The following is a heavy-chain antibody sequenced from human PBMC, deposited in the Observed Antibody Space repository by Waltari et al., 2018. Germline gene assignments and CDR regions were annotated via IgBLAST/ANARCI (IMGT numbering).Heavy chain of an antibody. CDR2: IYPGDSDT. J-gene: IGHJ3*02. CDR3: ARHREWLPNDAFDI. D-gene: IGHD3-3*01. Sequence: VQLVQSGAEVKKPGASVKVSCKASGYTFTGYYMHWVPQLPGKGLEWMGIIYPGDSDTRYSPSFQGQVTISADKSISTAYLQWSSLKASDTAMYYCARHREWLPNDAFDIWGQGTMVTVSS. CDR1: GYTFTGYY. V-gene: IGHV5-51*01.